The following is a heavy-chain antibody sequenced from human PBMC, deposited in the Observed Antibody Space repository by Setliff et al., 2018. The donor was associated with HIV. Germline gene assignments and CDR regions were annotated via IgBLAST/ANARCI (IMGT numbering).Heavy chain of an antibody. J-gene: IGHJ3*02. CDR1: GGTPSNYA. CDR3: ARDQTGVAAAAFGGGSAWSDEGFDI. D-gene: IGHD6-13*01. Sequence: GASVKVSCKTSGGTPSNYAITWVRQAPGQGLEWMGMIIPMYNIPAYAQKFQGRVTFTADESTSTAYMELCSLSSEDTAVYYCARDQTGVAAAAFGGGSAWSDEGFDIWGQGTMVTVSS. CDR2: IIPMYNIP. V-gene: IGHV1-69*13.